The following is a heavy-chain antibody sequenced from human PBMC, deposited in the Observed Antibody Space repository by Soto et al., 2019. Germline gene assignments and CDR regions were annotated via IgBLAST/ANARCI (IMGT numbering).Heavy chain of an antibody. CDR2: IWYDGSNK. CDR1: GFTFSSYG. Sequence: GGSLRLSCAASGFTFSSYGMHWVRQAPGKGLEWVAVIWYDGSNKYYADSVKGRFTISRDNSKNTLYLQMNSLRAEDTAVYYCARDRGEWFGAFDIWGQGTMVTVSS. D-gene: IGHD3-10*01. V-gene: IGHV3-33*01. J-gene: IGHJ3*02. CDR3: ARDRGEWFGAFDI.